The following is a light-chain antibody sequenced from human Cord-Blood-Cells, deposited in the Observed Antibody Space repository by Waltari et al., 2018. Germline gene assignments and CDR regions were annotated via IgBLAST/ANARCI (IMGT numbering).Light chain of an antibody. CDR3: QQSYSTPIT. J-gene: IGKJ5*01. Sequence: DIQMTQSPSSLSASVGDRVTITCRASQSISSYLHWYQQKPGKAPKLLIYAASSLQRGGPSRFSGSGSGTDFTLTISSLQPEDFATYYWQQSYSTPITFGQGTRLEIK. V-gene: IGKV1-39*01. CDR2: AAS. CDR1: QSISSY.